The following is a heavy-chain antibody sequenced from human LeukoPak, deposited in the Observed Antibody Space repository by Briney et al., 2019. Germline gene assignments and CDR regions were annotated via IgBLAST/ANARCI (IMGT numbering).Heavy chain of an antibody. V-gene: IGHV3-30-3*01. CDR2: ISYDGSNK. CDR1: GFTFSRYA. CDR3: ARIGAAAAGTRYYYYGMDV. D-gene: IGHD6-13*01. J-gene: IGHJ6*02. Sequence: PGGSLRLSCAASGFTFSRYAMHWVRQAPGKGLEWVAVISYDGSNKYYADSVKGRFTISRDNSKNTLYLQMNSLRAEDTAVYYCARIGAAAAGTRYYYYGMDVWGQGTTVTVSS.